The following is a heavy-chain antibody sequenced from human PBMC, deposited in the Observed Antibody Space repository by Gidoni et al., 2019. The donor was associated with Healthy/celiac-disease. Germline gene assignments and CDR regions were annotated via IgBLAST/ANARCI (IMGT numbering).Heavy chain of an antibody. D-gene: IGHD3-22*01. V-gene: IGHV4-39*07. CDR1: GGSISRSSYY. CDR2: IYYSGST. J-gene: IGHJ5*02. Sequence: QLQLQESGPGLVKPSETLSLTCTVSGGSISRSSYYWGWNRPPPGKGLEWIVSIYYSGSTYYNPSLKSRVTISVDTSKNQFSLKLSSVTAADTAVYYCARAQQYYYDSSGTNWFDPWGQGTLVTVSS. CDR3: ARAQQYYYDSSGTNWFDP.